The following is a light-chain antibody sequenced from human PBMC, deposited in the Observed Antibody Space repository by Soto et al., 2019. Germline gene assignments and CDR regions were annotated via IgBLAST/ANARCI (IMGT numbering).Light chain of an antibody. CDR3: QQRSNWPPT. CDR1: QSISSY. J-gene: IGKJ4*01. Sequence: EIVLTQSPATLSLSPGERATPSCRASQSISSYLAWYQQKPGQAPRLLIYDASNRATGIPARFSGGGTGTDFTLTISSLEPEDFAVYYCQQRSNWPPTFGGGTKVEIK. CDR2: DAS. V-gene: IGKV3-11*01.